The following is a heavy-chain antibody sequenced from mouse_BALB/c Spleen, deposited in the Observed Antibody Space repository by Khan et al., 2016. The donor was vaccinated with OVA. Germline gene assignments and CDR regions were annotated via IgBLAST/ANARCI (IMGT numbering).Heavy chain of an antibody. Sequence: EVQLQQSGPELVKPGASVKISCKTSGYTFTEYTIHWVKQSHGKSLEWIGRFNPNNGGAHYNQTFKGKATLTVDKSSSTAYMELRSLTSEDSAVYYCARRDYYAYYWYFDVWGAGTTVTVSS. CDR1: GYTFTEYT. CDR2: FNPNNGGA. V-gene: IGHV1-18*01. J-gene: IGHJ1*01. D-gene: IGHD1-2*01. CDR3: ARRDYYAYYWYFDV.